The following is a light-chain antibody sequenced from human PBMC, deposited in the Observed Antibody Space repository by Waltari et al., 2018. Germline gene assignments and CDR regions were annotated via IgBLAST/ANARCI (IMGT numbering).Light chain of an antibody. V-gene: IGKV1-33*01. CDR3: QQYDNLPRT. CDR2: DAS. Sequence: DIQMTQSPSPLSASVGARVTITCQASKDISKSLNWYQQKPGKAPKLLNYDASNLDTGVPSRFSGSGSGTDVPFTISSLQPEDIATYYCQQYDNLPRTFGQGTKVEIK. J-gene: IGKJ1*01. CDR1: KDISKS.